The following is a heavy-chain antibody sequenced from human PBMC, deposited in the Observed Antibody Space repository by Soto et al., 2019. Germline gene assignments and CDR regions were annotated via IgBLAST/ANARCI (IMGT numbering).Heavy chain of an antibody. CDR1: GGTFSSYA. D-gene: IGHD5-18*01. Sequence: QVQLVQSGAEVKKPGSSVKVSCKASGGTFSSYAISWVRQAPGQGLEWMGGIIPIFGTANYAQKFQGRVTITADESTSTAYMELSSLRSEDTAVYYCASGEVNTAMVSPFESMGYWGQGTLVTVSS. CDR3: ASGEVNTAMVSPFESMGY. CDR2: IIPIFGTA. V-gene: IGHV1-69*12. J-gene: IGHJ4*02.